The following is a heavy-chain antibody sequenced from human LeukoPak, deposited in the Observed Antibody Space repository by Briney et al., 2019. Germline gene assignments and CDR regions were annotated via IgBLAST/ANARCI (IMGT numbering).Heavy chain of an antibody. V-gene: IGHV4-34*01. CDR1: GGSFSGYY. D-gene: IGHD4-23*01. Sequence: SETLSLTCAVYGGSFSGYYWSWIRQPPGKGLEWIGEINHSGSTNYNPSLKSRVTISVDTSKNQFSLKLSSVTAADTAVYYCARVFGRPVVTPRLDYWGQRTLVTVSS. CDR2: INHSGST. CDR3: ARVFGRPVVTPRLDY. J-gene: IGHJ4*02.